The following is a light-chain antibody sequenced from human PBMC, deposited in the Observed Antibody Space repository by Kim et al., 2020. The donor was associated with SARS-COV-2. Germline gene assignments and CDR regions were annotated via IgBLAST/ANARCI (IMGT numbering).Light chain of an antibody. CDR2: DTF. V-gene: IGKV3-11*01. CDR1: QSVGTL. J-gene: IGKJ4*01. Sequence: EIIVTQSPATLSLSPGQRATLSCRASQSVGTLLAWYQQKPGQPPSLLIYDTFNRATGIPARFSGSGSGTDFTLTISSLEPEDFAVYYCQQRSQWPLTFGGGTKVEI. CDR3: QQRSQWPLT.